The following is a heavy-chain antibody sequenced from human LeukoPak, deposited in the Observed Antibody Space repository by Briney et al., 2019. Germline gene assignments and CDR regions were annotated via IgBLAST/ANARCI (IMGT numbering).Heavy chain of an antibody. Sequence: ASVKVSCKASGYTFTSYGITWVRQAPGQGLEWMGWISVYKGNTNYTREHQGRVTMTADTSTSTAYMELRSLRSDDSAVYYCARSEFVVIPAVTRYFDYWGQGTLVTVSS. CDR1: GYTFTSYG. CDR3: ARSEFVVIPAVTRYFDY. J-gene: IGHJ4*02. CDR2: ISVYKGNT. V-gene: IGHV1-18*01. D-gene: IGHD2-2*01.